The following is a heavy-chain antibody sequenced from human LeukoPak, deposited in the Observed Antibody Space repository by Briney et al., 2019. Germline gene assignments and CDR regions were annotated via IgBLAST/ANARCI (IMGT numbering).Heavy chain of an antibody. CDR2: ISYDGSNK. Sequence: PGGSLRLSCAASGFTFSSYAMHWVRQAPGKGLEWVAAISYDGSNKNCADSVKGRFTISRDNSKNTLYLQMNSLRAEDTAVYYCARGYYYGSGSYLEVIYWGQGTLVTVSS. CDR1: GFTFSSYA. J-gene: IGHJ4*02. CDR3: ARGYYYGSGSYLEVIY. V-gene: IGHV3-30*04. D-gene: IGHD3-10*01.